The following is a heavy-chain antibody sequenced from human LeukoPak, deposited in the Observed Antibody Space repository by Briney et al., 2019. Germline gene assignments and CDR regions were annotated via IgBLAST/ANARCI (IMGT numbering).Heavy chain of an antibody. D-gene: IGHD1-26*01. CDR1: GGSISSSSYY. V-gene: IGHV4-39*01. J-gene: IGHJ4*02. CDR3: ARSPYSGSYRAQASSADY. Sequence: SETLSLTCTVSGGSISSSSYYWGWIRQPPGKGLEWIGSIYYSGSTYYNPSLKRRVTISVDTSKNQFSLKLSSVTAADTAVYYCARSPYSGSYRAQASSADYWGQGTLVTVSS. CDR2: IYYSGST.